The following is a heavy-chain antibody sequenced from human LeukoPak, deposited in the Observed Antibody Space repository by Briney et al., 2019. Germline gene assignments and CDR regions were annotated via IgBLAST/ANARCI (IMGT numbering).Heavy chain of an antibody. CDR2: IYYSGST. CDR3: ARQRPLAYCGGDCYSGNFDY. J-gene: IGHJ4*02. CDR1: DGSISSTSYY. D-gene: IGHD2-21*02. Sequence: SETLSLTCTVSDGSISSTSYYWGWIRQPPGKGLEWIGSIYYSGSTYYNPSLKSRVTISVDTSKKQFSLKLSSVTAADTAVYYCARQRPLAYCGGDCYSGNFDYWGQGTLVTVSS. V-gene: IGHV4-39*01.